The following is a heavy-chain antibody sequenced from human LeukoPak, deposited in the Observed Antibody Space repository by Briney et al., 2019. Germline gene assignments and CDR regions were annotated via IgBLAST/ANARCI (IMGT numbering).Heavy chain of an antibody. J-gene: IGHJ1*01. CDR1: GFTFSDYY. CDR3: ARDMVPGAAEEYFQH. Sequence: GGSLRLSCAASGFTFSDYYMSWIRQAPGKGLEWVSYVSSSGSTIYYADSVKGRFTISRDNAKNSLYLQMNSLRAEDTAVYYCARDMVPGAAEEYFQHWGQGTLVTVSS. V-gene: IGHV3-11*01. CDR2: VSSSGSTI. D-gene: IGHD3-10*01.